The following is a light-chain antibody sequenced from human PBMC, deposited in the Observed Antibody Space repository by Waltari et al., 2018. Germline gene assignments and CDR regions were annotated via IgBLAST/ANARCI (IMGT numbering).Light chain of an antibody. Sequence: EIVLTQSPATLSLSPGERATLSCRASQSVSSYLVWYQQKPGQTPRLLIYGASNRATGIPARFSGSGSGSDFTLTISNLESEDFAVYYCRQRSNWPITFGQGTRLEIK. CDR3: RQRSNWPIT. CDR1: QSVSSY. J-gene: IGKJ5*01. V-gene: IGKV3-11*01. CDR2: GAS.